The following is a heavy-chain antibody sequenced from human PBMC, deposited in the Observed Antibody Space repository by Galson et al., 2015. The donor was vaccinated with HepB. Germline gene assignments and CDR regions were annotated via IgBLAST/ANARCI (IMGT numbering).Heavy chain of an antibody. CDR3: ARDMRDSNGYYRRLDYYYGMDV. D-gene: IGHD3-22*01. CDR2: IYPGDSDT. V-gene: IGHV5-51*01. CDR1: GYSFTSYW. Sequence: QSGAEVKKPGESLKISCKGSGYSFTSYWIGWVRQMPGKGLEWMGIIYPGDSDTRYSPSFQGQVTISADKSISTAYMELSSLRSEDTAVYYCARDMRDSNGYYRRLDYYYGMDVWGQGTTVTVSS. J-gene: IGHJ6*02.